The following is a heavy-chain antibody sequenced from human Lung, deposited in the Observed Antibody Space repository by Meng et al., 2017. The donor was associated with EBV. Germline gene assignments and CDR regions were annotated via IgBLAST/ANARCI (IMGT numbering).Heavy chain of an antibody. J-gene: IGHJ4*02. CDR1: EFTLRRYW. V-gene: IGHV3-74*01. D-gene: IGHD1-14*01. CDR2: INEDGTIT. CDR3: SRDLAGSDDY. Sequence: QLGESGGALFQPGGSLRLSCAGSEFTLRRYWMHWVRQGPGKEPLWVSRINEDGTITNYADSVKGRFTISRDNAKNTLYLQMNNLRAEDTAVYYCSRDLAGSDDYWGRGTLVTVSS.